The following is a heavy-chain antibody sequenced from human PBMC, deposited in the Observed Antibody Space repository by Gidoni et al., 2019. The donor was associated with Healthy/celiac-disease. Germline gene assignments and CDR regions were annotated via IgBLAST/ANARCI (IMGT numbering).Heavy chain of an antibody. Sequence: QVQLVQSGAEVKKPGASVKVSCKASGYTFTSDYMHWVRQAPGQGLEWMGIINPSGGSTSYAQKFQGRVTMTRDTSTSTVYMELSSLRSEDTAVYYCARPRDFWSEDQARLDVWGQGTTVTVSS. CDR2: INPSGGST. J-gene: IGHJ6*02. D-gene: IGHD3-3*01. V-gene: IGHV1-46*01. CDR3: ARPRDFWSEDQARLDV. CDR1: GYTFTSDY.